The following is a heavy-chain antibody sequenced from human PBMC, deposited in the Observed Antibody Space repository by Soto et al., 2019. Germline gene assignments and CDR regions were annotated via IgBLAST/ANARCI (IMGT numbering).Heavy chain of an antibody. J-gene: IGHJ4*02. V-gene: IGHV3-21*01. CDR2: ISSSSSYI. CDR3: ARDTKVTTTIDY. Sequence: GGSLRLSCAASGFTFSSYSMNWVRQAPGKGLEWVSSISSSSSYIYYADSVKGRFTISRDNAKNSLYLQMNSLRAEDTAVYYCARDTKVTTTIDYWGQGTLVTVSS. CDR1: GFTFSSYS. D-gene: IGHD1-1*01.